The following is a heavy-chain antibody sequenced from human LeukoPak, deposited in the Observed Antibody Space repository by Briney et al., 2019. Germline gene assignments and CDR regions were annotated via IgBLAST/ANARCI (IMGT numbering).Heavy chain of an antibody. CDR3: AKGVGVAGTENAFDI. Sequence: GGSLRLSCAASGFTFSSYAMSWVRQAPGKGLEWVSAISGSGGSTYYADSVKGRFTISRDNSKNALYLQMNSLRAEDTAVYYCAKGVGVAGTENAFDIWGQGTMVTVSS. D-gene: IGHD6-19*01. CDR2: ISGSGGST. CDR1: GFTFSSYA. J-gene: IGHJ3*02. V-gene: IGHV3-23*01.